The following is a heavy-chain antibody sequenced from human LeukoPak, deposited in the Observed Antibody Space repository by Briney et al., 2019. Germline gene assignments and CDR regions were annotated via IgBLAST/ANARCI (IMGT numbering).Heavy chain of an antibody. CDR1: GFTFSSYS. D-gene: IGHD3-10*01. Sequence: GESLRLSCAASGFTFSSYSMNWVRQAPGKGLEWVSYISSASNTIYYADSVKGRFTISRDNAKNSLYLQMNSLRAEDTAMDYCARDGWFGDYNWFEPWGQGTLVTVSS. CDR3: ARDGWFGDYNWFEP. CDR2: ISSASNTI. V-gene: IGHV3-48*01. J-gene: IGHJ5*02.